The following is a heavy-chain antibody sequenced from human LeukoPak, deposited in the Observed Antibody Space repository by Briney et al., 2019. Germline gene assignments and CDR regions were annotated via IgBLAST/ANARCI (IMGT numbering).Heavy chain of an antibody. CDR1: GGSISSYY. CDR3: ARGMRFGEFFFDY. CDR2: IYYSGST. Sequence: SETLSLTCIVSGGSISSYYWSWIRQPPGKGLEWIGYIYYSGSTNYNPSLKSRVTISVDTSKNQFSLKLSSVTAADTAVYYCARGMRFGEFFFDYWGQGTLVTVS. J-gene: IGHJ4*02. V-gene: IGHV4-59*01. D-gene: IGHD3-10*01.